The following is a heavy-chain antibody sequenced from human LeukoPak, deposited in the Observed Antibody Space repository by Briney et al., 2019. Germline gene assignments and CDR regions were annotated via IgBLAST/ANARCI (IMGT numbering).Heavy chain of an antibody. Sequence: GGSLRLSCAASGFTFRLFGMHWVRQAPGKGLEWVAVISFDGSNKYYADSVKARFTISRDNSKNTLYLQMNSLRAEDTAVYYCARRNHYDSKDIDYWGQGTLVTVSS. V-gene: IGHV3-30*19. CDR2: ISFDGSNK. D-gene: IGHD3-22*01. CDR3: ARRNHYDSKDIDY. J-gene: IGHJ4*02. CDR1: GFTFRLFG.